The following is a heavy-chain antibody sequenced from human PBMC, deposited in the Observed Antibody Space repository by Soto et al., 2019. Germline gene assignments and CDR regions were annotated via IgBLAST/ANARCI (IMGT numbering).Heavy chain of an antibody. Sequence: GGSLRLSCAASGYTFDDYAMHWVRQAPGKGLEWVSGISWNSGSIGYADSVKGRFTISRDNAKNSLYLQMNSLRAEDTALYYCAKDYRPTYYDFWSGYFYMDVWGKGTTVTVSS. CDR2: ISWNSGSI. CDR3: AKDYRPTYYDFWSGYFYMDV. CDR1: GYTFDDYA. V-gene: IGHV3-9*01. J-gene: IGHJ6*03. D-gene: IGHD3-3*01.